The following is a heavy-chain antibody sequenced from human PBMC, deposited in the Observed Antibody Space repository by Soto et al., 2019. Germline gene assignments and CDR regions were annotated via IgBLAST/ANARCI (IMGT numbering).Heavy chain of an antibody. CDR2: IYYSGST. CDR1: VGSISSGGYY. D-gene: IGHD3-9*01. V-gene: IGHV4-31*03. Sequence: SETLSLTCTVSVGSISSGGYYWSWIRQHPGKGLEWIGYIYYSGSTYYNPSLKSRVTISVDTSKNQFSLKLSSVTAADTAVYYCARTGIDWLNAFDIWGQGTMVTVSS. CDR3: ARTGIDWLNAFDI. J-gene: IGHJ3*02.